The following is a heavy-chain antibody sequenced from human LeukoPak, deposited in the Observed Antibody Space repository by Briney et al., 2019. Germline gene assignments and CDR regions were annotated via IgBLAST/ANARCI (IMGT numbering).Heavy chain of an antibody. J-gene: IGHJ6*03. CDR1: GGSISSYY. Sequence: PSETLSLTCTVSGGSISSYYWSWIRQPAGKGLEWIGRIYTSGSTNYNPSLKSRVTMSVDTSKNQSSLKLSSVTAADTAVYYWARAGEIWDYYYYYMDVWGKGTTVTVSS. CDR3: ARAGEIWDYYYYYMDV. V-gene: IGHV4-4*07. CDR2: IYTSGST. D-gene: IGHD4-17*01.